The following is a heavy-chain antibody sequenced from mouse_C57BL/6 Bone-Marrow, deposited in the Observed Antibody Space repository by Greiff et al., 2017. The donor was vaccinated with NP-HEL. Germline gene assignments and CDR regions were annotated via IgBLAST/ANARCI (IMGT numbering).Heavy chain of an antibody. CDR3: ARHMLGYYYAMDY. D-gene: IGHD4-1*01. V-gene: IGHV5-15*01. CDR2: ISNLAYSI. Sequence: DVMLVESGGGLVQPGGSLKLSCAASGFTFSDYGMAWVRQAPRKGPEWVAFISNLAYSIYYADTVTGRFTISRENAKNTLYLEMSSLRSEDTAMYYCARHMLGYYYAMDYWGQGTSVTVSS. J-gene: IGHJ4*01. CDR1: GFTFSDYG.